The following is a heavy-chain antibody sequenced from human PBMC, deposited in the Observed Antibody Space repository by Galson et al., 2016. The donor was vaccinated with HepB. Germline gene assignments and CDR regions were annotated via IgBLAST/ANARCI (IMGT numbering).Heavy chain of an antibody. CDR2: MNPKSGNT. D-gene: IGHD2-8*01. CDR1: GYTFSNYD. J-gene: IGHJ6*02. CDR3: ARGGTLPKTNLYGMDV. Sequence: SVKVSCKASGYTFSNYDINWVRQAPGQGPEWMAWMNPKSGNTGYAQSFKARVTMTRDTSISTAYMELYSLTSEETAVYFCARGGTLPKTNLYGMDVWGQGTTVTVSS. V-gene: IGHV1-8*01.